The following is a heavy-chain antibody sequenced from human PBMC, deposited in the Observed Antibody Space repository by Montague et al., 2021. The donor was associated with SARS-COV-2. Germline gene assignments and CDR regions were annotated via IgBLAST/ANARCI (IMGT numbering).Heavy chain of an antibody. J-gene: IGHJ6*02. V-gene: IGHV3-21*01. CDR3: ARDLGAANWGVYYGMDV. D-gene: IGHD1-26*01. Sequence: SLRLSCAASGFTFSSYSMNWVRQAPGKGLEWVSSISSSSSYIYYADSVEGRFTISRDNAKNSLYLQMNSLRAEDTAVYYCARDLGAANWGVYYGMDVWGQGTTVTVSS. CDR1: GFTFSSYS. CDR2: ISSSSSYI.